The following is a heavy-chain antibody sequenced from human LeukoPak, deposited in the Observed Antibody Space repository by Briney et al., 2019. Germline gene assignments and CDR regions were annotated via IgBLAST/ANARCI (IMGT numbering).Heavy chain of an antibody. J-gene: IGHJ6*03. CDR2: ISSSSGYI. CDR1: GFSFSSYN. D-gene: IGHD3-3*01. CDR3: ARDNYDFWSGYYTPYYYYMDV. Sequence: PGGSLRLSCAASGFSFSSYNMNWVRQAPGKGLEWVSSISSSSGYIYYADSVKGRFTISRDNAKNSLYLQMNSLRAEDTAVYYCARDNYDFWSGYYTPYYYYMDVWGKGTTVTVSS. V-gene: IGHV3-21*01.